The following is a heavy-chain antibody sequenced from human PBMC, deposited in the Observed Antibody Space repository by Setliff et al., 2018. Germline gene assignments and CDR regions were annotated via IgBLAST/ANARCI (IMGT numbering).Heavy chain of an antibody. CDR3: ARMGTDYIMTRVNSYQYYFYMDV. CDR2: INDSGST. D-gene: IGHD5-18*01. CDR1: GGSIRGSSYF. V-gene: IGHV4-39*01. Sequence: PSETLSLTCSVSGGSIRGSSYFWGWIRQPPGEGLEWIGNINDSGSTYYNPSLKSRVTISVDRSKNQVFLRMTSVTAADTSFYYCARMGTDYIMTRVNSYQYYFYMDVWGKGTTVTVS. J-gene: IGHJ6*03.